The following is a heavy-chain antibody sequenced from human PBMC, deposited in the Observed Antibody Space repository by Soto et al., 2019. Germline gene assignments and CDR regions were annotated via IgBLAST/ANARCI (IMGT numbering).Heavy chain of an antibody. CDR2: INPNSGGT. J-gene: IGHJ6*03. CDR3: ARGAVVAARFYYYYYMDV. CDR1: GGTFSSYA. Sequence: GASVKVSCKASGGTFSSYAISWVRQAPGQGLEWMGWINPNSGGTNYAQKFQGWVTMTRDTSISTAYMELSRLRSDDTAVYYCARGAVVAARFYYYYYMDVWGKGTTVTVSS. D-gene: IGHD6-6*01. V-gene: IGHV1-2*04.